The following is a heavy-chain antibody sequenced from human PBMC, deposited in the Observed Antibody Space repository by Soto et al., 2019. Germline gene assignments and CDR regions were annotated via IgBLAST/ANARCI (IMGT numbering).Heavy chain of an antibody. CDR1: GYTFNSYG. V-gene: IGHV1-18*01. D-gene: IGHD3-3*01. J-gene: IGHJ4*02. CDR2: ISAYNGNT. Sequence: QVLLVQSGAEVKKPGASVKVSCKASGYTFNSYGVSWVRQAPGQGLEWMGWISAYNGNTKYSQNLQGRVTMTIDTTTSSAYLEVRSLRSDDTAIYYCARYFWSGQVPFYFDQWGQGTLVTVSS. CDR3: ARYFWSGQVPFYFDQ.